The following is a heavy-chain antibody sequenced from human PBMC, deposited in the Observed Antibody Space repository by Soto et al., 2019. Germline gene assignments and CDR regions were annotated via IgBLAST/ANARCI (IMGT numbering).Heavy chain of an antibody. CDR3: ARLGGYCIGVYCYTEVGCFAP. J-gene: IGHJ5*02. CDR1: GDSIDRYY. D-gene: IGHD2-15*01. Sequence: ASETLSLTCSVSGDSIDRYYWSWIRQAPGQGLEWIGYIDKSGSTNYNPSVKGRATISVDTLRNQFSLKLSSVSAADTAMYYCARLGGYCIGVYCYTEVGCFAPWRRETRFTVSS. CDR2: IDKSGST. V-gene: IGHV4-59*01.